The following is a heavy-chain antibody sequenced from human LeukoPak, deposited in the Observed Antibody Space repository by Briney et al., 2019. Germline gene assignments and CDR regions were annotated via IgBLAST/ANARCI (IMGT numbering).Heavy chain of an antibody. CDR1: GYSISSGYY. D-gene: IGHD5-18*01. CDR2: IYHSGST. V-gene: IGHV4-38-2*02. Sequence: PSETLSLTCTVSGYSISSGYYWGWIRQPPGKGLEWIGSIYHSGSTYYNPSLKSRVTISVDTSKNQFSLKLSSVTAADTAVYYCARGYTAMSRNYYYGMDVWGQGTTVTVSS. J-gene: IGHJ6*02. CDR3: ARGYTAMSRNYYYGMDV.